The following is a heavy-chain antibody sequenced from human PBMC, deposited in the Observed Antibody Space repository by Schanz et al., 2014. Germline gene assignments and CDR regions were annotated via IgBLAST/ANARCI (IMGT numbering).Heavy chain of an antibody. CDR3: AREPLSGYNWFDP. CDR2: IYTSGST. V-gene: IGHV4-4*07. Sequence: QLQESGSGLLKPSETLSLTCTVSGGSIRSYFWSWIRQPAGKGLEWIGRIYTSGSTNYNPSLKSRVTISLDASKNQFSLKLSSVPAADTAVYYCAREPLSGYNWFDPWGQGSLVTVSS. CDR1: GGSIRSYF. J-gene: IGHJ5*02. D-gene: IGHD6-25*01.